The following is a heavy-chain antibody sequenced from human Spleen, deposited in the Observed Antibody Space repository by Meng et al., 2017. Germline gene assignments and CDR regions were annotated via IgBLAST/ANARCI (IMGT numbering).Heavy chain of an antibody. Sequence: QGHIQQWGAGRLKPSGTLSLTCVVSGGSISSIDWWSWVRQPPGKGLEWIGEIYHGGDTNYNPSLKSRVTIAIDRSKNQFSLKLCSVTAADTAVYYCASWIYSCGWQWGQGTLVTVSS. V-gene: IGHV4/OR15-8*02. CDR3: ASWIYSCGWQ. D-gene: IGHD6-19*01. J-gene: IGHJ4*02. CDR2: IYHGGDT. CDR1: GGSISSIDW.